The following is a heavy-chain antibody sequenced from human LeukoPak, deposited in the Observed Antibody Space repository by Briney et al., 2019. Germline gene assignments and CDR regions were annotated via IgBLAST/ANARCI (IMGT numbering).Heavy chain of an antibody. Sequence: PGGSLRLSCTASGFTFIAYEMNWVRQAPGKGLEWVSYISSSSSTIYYADSVKGRFTISRDNAKNSLYLQMNSLRAEDTAVYYCARDWVSGPWGQGTLVTVSS. V-gene: IGHV3-48*01. CDR3: ARDWVSGP. CDR1: GFTFIAYE. D-gene: IGHD3-16*01. J-gene: IGHJ4*02. CDR2: ISSSSSTI.